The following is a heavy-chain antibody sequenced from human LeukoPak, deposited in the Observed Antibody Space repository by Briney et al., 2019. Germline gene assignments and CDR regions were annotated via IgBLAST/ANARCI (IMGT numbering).Heavy chain of an antibody. V-gene: IGHV4-39*01. CDR2: IYYSGST. J-gene: IGHJ5*02. CDR1: GGSISSSSYY. CDR3: ARVKQQLVSWIDP. D-gene: IGHD6-13*01. Sequence: SETLSLTCTVSGGSISSSSYYWGWIRQPPGKGLEWIGSIYYSGSTYYNPSLKSRVTISVDTSKNQFSLKLSSVTAADTAVYYCARVKQQLVSWIDPWGQGTLVTVSS.